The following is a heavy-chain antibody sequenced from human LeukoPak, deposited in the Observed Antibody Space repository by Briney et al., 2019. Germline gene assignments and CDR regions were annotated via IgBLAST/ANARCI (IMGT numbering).Heavy chain of an antibody. Sequence: SVKVSCKASGGTFSSYAISWVRQAPGQGLEWMGRIIPILGIANYAQKFQGRVTITADESTSTAYMELSSLRSEDTAVYYCASSYDFWSGYSPLGYFQHWGQGTLVTVSS. V-gene: IGHV1-69*04. J-gene: IGHJ1*01. D-gene: IGHD3-3*01. CDR2: IIPILGIA. CDR1: GGTFSSYA. CDR3: ASSYDFWSGYSPLGYFQH.